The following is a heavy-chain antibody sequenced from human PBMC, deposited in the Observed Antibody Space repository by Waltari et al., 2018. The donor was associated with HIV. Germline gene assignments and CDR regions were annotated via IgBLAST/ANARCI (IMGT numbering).Heavy chain of an antibody. J-gene: IGHJ6*02. Sequence: EVQLVESGGGLVQPGGSLRLSCAASGFPVSRNYLSWVRQAPGKGLEWVSVIYSGGSTYYADSVKGRFTISRDNSKNTLYLQMNSLRAEDTAVYYCARDWAHSSSWSRYYYHGMDVWGQGTTVTVSS. V-gene: IGHV3-66*01. D-gene: IGHD6-13*01. CDR1: GFPVSRNY. CDR2: IYSGGST. CDR3: ARDWAHSSSWSRYYYHGMDV.